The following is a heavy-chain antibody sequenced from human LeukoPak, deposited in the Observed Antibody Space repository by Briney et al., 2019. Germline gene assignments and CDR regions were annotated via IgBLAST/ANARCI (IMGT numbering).Heavy chain of an antibody. CDR1: GGSFSGYY. D-gene: IGHD2/OR15-2a*01. V-gene: IGHV4-34*01. CDR2: INHSGST. CDR3: ARGPTYFAGYYYMDV. J-gene: IGHJ6*03. Sequence: PSETLSLTCAVYGGSFSGYYWSWTRQPPGKGLEWIGEINHSGSTNYNPSLKSRVTISVDTSKNQFSLKLSSVTAADTAVYYCARGPTYFAGYYYMDVWGKGTTVTVSS.